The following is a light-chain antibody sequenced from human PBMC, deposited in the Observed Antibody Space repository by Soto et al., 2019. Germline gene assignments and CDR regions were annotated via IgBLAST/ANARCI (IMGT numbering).Light chain of an antibody. V-gene: IGKV1-5*01. CDR3: QQYNKWPRT. CDR1: QNINIW. CDR2: DAS. Sequence: DIQMTQSPSTLSASVGDRVTITCRASQNINIWLAWYQQKPGKAPKLLIFDASSLESGVPSRFSGSGSGTEFTLTISSLQSQDFAVYYCQQYNKWPRTFGQGTKVDIK. J-gene: IGKJ1*01.